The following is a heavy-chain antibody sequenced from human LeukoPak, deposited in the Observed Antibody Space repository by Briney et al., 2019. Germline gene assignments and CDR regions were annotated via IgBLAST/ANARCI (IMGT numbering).Heavy chain of an antibody. CDR3: TRDKGGYLKDGFDI. V-gene: IGHV4-59*01. CDR1: GGSISSYY. CDR2: IYYSGST. D-gene: IGHD6-25*01. J-gene: IGHJ3*02. Sequence: SETLSLTCTVSGGSISSYYWSWIRQPPGKGLEWIGYIYYSGSTNYNPSLKSRVTISVDTSKNQFSLRLSSVTAADTAVYCCTRDKGGYLKDGFDIWGQGTMVTVSS.